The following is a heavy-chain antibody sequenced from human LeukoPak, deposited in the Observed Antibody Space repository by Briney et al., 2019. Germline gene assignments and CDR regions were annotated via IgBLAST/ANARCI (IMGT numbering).Heavy chain of an antibody. V-gene: IGHV4-61*02. CDR2: IYTSGDT. D-gene: IGHD2-2*01. Sequence: PSQTLSLTCTVSGGSISSGFYYWSWIRQPAGKGLEWIGRIYTSGDTNYNPSLKSRVTISVDTSKNQFSLRLSSVTAADTAVYYCARESSRCSATSCAVDYWGQGTLVTVSS. CDR1: GGSISSGFYY. J-gene: IGHJ4*02. CDR3: ARESSRCSATSCAVDY.